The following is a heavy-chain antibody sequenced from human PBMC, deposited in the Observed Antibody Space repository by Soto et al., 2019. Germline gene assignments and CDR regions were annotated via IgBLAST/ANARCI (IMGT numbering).Heavy chain of an antibody. CDR3: ARDLTSVRGS. CDR2: FIPIFEET. J-gene: IGHJ4*02. Sequence: QVQMVQSGAEVKKPGSSARVPCKVSEGTSSSHSIVWVRQAPGQGLEWMEGFIPIFEETQYAQKSQGRLTITADESTTTFHMDLSGLRPEDTAIYYCARDLTSVRGSWGQGTLVTVS. D-gene: IGHD3-10*01. V-gene: IGHV1-69*01. CDR1: EGTSSSHS.